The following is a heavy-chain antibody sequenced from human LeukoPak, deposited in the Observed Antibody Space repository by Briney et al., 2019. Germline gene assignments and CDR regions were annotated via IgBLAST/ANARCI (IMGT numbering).Heavy chain of an antibody. Sequence: GGSLRLSCAASGFTFSSHWMSWVRQAPGKGLEWVASIKQDGSEKGYVDSVKGRFAISRDNAKNSLYLQMDTLRAEDTAVYYCAKNLIAARRPYYYYGMDVWGQGTTVTVSS. J-gene: IGHJ6*02. D-gene: IGHD6-6*01. CDR3: AKNLIAARRPYYYYGMDV. V-gene: IGHV3-7*05. CDR2: IKQDGSEK. CDR1: GFTFSSHW.